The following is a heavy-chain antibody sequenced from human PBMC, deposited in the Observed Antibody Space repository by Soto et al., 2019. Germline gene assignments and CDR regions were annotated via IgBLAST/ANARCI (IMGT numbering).Heavy chain of an antibody. Sequence: ASVKVSCKASGYTFTSYGISWVRQAPGQGLEWMGWISTYNGNTNYAQKLQGRVTMTTDTSTSTAYMELRSLRSDDTAVYYCASSALPAAMATYYYGMDVWGQGPTATVS. D-gene: IGHD2-2*01. V-gene: IGHV1-18*01. CDR3: ASSALPAAMATYYYGMDV. CDR2: ISTYNGNT. J-gene: IGHJ6*02. CDR1: GYTFTSYG.